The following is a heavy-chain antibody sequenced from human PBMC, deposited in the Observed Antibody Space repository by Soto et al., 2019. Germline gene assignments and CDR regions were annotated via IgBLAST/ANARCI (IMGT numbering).Heavy chain of an antibody. CDR3: AQKGPHYFDY. Sequence: GSGPTLVNPTQTLTLTCXFSGFSLSTRDVGVGWIRQPPGKALEWLAVIYWDDSKHYSPSLKTRATITKDTSKNQVVLTVTNMDPVDTATYYCAQKGPHYFDYWGQGTLVTVSS. CDR2: IYWDDSK. J-gene: IGHJ4*02. CDR1: GFSLSTRDVG. V-gene: IGHV2-5*02.